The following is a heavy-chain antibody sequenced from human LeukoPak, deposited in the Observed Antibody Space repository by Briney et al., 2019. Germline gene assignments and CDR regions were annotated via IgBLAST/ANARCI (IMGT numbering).Heavy chain of an antibody. Sequence: GGSLRLSCAASGFTFSSYWMHWVRHAPGKGLVWVSRINSDGSSTSYADSVKGRFTISRDNAKNTLYLQMNSLRAEDTAVYYCARGAVAGTPIYWGQGTLVTVSS. CDR2: INSDGSST. CDR3: ARGAVAGTPIY. J-gene: IGHJ4*02. D-gene: IGHD6-19*01. CDR1: GFTFSSYW. V-gene: IGHV3-74*01.